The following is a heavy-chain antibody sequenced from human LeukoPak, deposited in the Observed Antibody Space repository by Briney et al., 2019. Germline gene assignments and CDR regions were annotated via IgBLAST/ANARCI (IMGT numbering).Heavy chain of an antibody. CDR3: VRRYNSGPYYFDY. V-gene: IGHV4-59*07. J-gene: IGHJ4*02. CDR1: GGSISSYY. Sequence: PSDTLSLTCTVSGGSISSYYWSWIRQPPGKGLEWIGFVYYSGITSYNPSLKSRVTISVETSKNHFSLKLTSVTAADTAVYYCVRRYNSGPYYFDYWGQGTLVTVSS. D-gene: IGHD5-18*01. CDR2: VYYSGIT.